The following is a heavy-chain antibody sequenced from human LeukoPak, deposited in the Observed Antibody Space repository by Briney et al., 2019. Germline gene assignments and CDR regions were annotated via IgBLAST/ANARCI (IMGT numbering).Heavy chain of an antibody. D-gene: IGHD6-19*01. CDR1: GGSISSYY. CDR2: IYYSGST. V-gene: IGHV4-39*01. CDR3: ARQNSSGKRLGAFDI. Sequence: SGTLSLTCTVSGGSISSYYWSWIRQPPGKGLEWIGSIYYSGSTYYNPSLKSRVTISVDTSKNQFSLKLSSVTAADTAVYYCARQNSSGKRLGAFDIWGQGTMVTVSS. J-gene: IGHJ3*02.